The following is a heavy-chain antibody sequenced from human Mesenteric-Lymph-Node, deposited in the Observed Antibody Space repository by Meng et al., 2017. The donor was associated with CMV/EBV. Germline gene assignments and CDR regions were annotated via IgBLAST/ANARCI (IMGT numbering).Heavy chain of an antibody. J-gene: IGHJ4*02. CDR2: ISGSGSDT. D-gene: IGHD3-22*01. CDR3: VQESIG. V-gene: IGHV3-23*01. Sequence: GGSLRLSCVGSGFAFNTYDMTWVRQTPGKGLEWVSAISGSGSDTYYADFVKGRFTISRDNSRNTVFLQMNGLRAEDTAMYYCVQESIGWGQGTLVTVSS. CDR1: GFAFNTYD.